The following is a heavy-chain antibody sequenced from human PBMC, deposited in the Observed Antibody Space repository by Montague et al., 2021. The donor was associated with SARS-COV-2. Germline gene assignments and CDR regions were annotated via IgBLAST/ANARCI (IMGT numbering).Heavy chain of an antibody. J-gene: IGHJ4*02. D-gene: IGHD2-15*01. Sequence: SLRLSCAASGFTLDDYAMHWVRQAPGKGLEWVSGISWNSGSTGYADSVKGRFTISRDNAKNSLYLQMNSLRAEDTALYYCAKEVGESPSFDYWGQGTLVTVSS. CDR3: AKEVGESPSFDY. CDR1: GFTLDDYA. V-gene: IGHV3-9*01. CDR2: ISWNSGST.